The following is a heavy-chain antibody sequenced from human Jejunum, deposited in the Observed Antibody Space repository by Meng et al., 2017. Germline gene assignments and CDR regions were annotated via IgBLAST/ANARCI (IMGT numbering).Heavy chain of an antibody. J-gene: IGHJ5*02. CDR3: ARDLLGPAIAASGYFDP. V-gene: IGHV4-4*02. CDR2: IYHTGST. Sequence: QGQAKEPNPGLVTPSGTLSLTCAVSGGSISDSNWWSWVRQPPGKGLEWIGEIYHTGSTNYNPSLKSRVTMSLDKSKNQFFLDLTSVTAADTAVYYCARDLLGPAIAASGYFDPWGQGTLVTVSS. CDR1: GGSISDSNW. D-gene: IGHD5-12*01.